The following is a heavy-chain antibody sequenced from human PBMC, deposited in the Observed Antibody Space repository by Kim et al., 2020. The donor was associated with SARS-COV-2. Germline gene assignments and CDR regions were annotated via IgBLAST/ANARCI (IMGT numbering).Heavy chain of an antibody. V-gene: IGHV3-15*01. CDR3: TTDPMYGSASYHPPRLDY. CDR1: GFTFSNTW. J-gene: IGHJ4*02. D-gene: IGHD3-10*01. Sequence: GGSLRLSCVASGFTFSNTWMNWIRQAPGKGLEWVGRIKSKTDGGATDYIAPVKGRLTISRDDSKNTLYLQMNSLKIEDTTVYYCTTDPMYGSASYHPPRLDYWGQGILVTVSS. CDR2: IKSKTDGGAT.